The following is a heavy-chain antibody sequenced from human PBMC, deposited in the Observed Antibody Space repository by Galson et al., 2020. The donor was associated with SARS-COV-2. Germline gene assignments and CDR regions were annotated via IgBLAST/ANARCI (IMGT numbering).Heavy chain of an antibody. V-gene: IGHV3-30*19. CDR2: ISDDGSNQ. D-gene: IGHD2-15*01. Sequence: GGSLRLSCTVSGFTFRRYGMHWVRQAPGKGLEWVAFISDDGSNQYYADPVKGRFAISRDNSKDTLWLQMNSLRTEDTAVYFCARDGADVTRGISGPGMPGYWGQGTRVSVSS. J-gene: IGHJ4*02. CDR1: GFTFRRYG. CDR3: ARDGADVTRGISGPGMPGY.